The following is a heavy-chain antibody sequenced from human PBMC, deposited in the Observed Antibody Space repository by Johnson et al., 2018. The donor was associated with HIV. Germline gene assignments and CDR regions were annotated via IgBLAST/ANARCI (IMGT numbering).Heavy chain of an antibody. J-gene: IGHJ3*01. CDR1: GFTFSSYA. V-gene: IGHV3-30*14. Sequence: QVQVLESGGGVVQPGRSLRLSCVVSGFTFSSYAMHWVRQAPGKGLEWVALISYDGSNKYYADSVKGRFTISRDNSKNTLYLQMNSLRAEDTAVYYCARRYYDTSGYRDWGQGTMVTVSS. D-gene: IGHD3-22*01. CDR3: ARRYYDTSGYRD. CDR2: ISYDGSNK.